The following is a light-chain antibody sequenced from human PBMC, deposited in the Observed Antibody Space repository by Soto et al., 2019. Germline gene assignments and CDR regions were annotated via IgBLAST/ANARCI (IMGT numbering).Light chain of an antibody. V-gene: IGKV1-39*01. CDR2: SSS. CDR1: RTINNN. CDR3: QQTYVTPIT. Sequence: DIEMTQSPSSLSASVGDRVTISCRTSRTINNNLNWYQQRPGKAPKLLIYSSSTLMSGVPPRFSGSGSETEFTLTISSLQPEDFATYFCQQTYVTPITFGQGTRLDIK. J-gene: IGKJ5*01.